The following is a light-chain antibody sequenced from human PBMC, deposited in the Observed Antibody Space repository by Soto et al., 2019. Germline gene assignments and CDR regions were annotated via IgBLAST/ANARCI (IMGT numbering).Light chain of an antibody. CDR1: QNISFA. CDR2: AAS. CDR3: QQSYSVPIT. V-gene: IGKV1-39*01. Sequence: DIQMTQSPSSLSASVRDRVTITCRASQNISFALNWFHQKPGKAPKLLIYAASNLQTGVPSRFSGGGSGTDFTLTISSLQPEDFATYYCQQSYSVPITFGRGTRLEIK. J-gene: IGKJ5*01.